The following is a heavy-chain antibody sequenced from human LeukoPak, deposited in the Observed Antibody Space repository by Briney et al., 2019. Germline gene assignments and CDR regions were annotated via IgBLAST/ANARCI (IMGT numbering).Heavy chain of an antibody. D-gene: IGHD5-12*01. Sequence: ASVKASCKASGYPFSSYGITWGRQAPGQGPGWMGWINPNSGDTKYARKFQGRVIMARDTSITTAYMELRRLTSDDTAMYYWAKDRAHVGTMVDVFDFWGQGTMVTVSS. CDR1: GYPFSSYG. CDR2: INPNSGDT. V-gene: IGHV1-2*02. CDR3: AKDRAHVGTMVDVFDF. J-gene: IGHJ3*01.